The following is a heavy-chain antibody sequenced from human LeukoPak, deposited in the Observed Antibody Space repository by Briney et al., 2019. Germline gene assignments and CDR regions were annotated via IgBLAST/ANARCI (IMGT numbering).Heavy chain of an antibody. CDR3: AKDLHAESY. J-gene: IGHJ4*02. V-gene: IGHV3-23*01. CDR1: GFSFSTYW. Sequence: SGGSLRLSCAASGFSFSTYWMSWVRQAPGKGLEWVSAISGSGGSTYYADSVKGQFTISRDNSKNTLYLQMNSLRAEDTAVYYCAKDLHAESYWGQGTLVTVSS. CDR2: ISGSGGST.